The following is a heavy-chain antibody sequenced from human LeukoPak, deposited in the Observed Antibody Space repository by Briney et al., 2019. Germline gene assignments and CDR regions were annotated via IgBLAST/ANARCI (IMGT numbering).Heavy chain of an antibody. CDR1: GFTFSGYN. J-gene: IGHJ3*02. V-gene: IGHV3-48*04. D-gene: IGHD6-19*01. CDR2: ISPSSTNK. CDR3: AREGQWLAETDDAFDI. Sequence: GGSLRLSCEASGFTFSGYNMNWVRQAPGKGLEWVSYISPSSTNKYYADSVKGRFTISRDNAKNSLYLQMNSLRAEDTAVYYCAREGQWLAETDDAFDIWGQGTMVTVSS.